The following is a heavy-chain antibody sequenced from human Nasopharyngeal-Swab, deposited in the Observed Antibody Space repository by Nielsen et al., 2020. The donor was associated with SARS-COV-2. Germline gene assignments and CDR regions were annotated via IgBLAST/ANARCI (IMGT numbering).Heavy chain of an antibody. V-gene: IGHV1-24*01. CDR3: ATGQQWLVQWFDP. CDR2: FDPEDGET. D-gene: IGHD6-19*01. Sequence: ASVKVSCKASGYTFTGYYMHWLRQAPGKGLEWMGGFDPEDGETIYAQKFQGRVTMTEDTSTDTAYMELSSLRSEDTAVYYCATGQQWLVQWFDPWGQGTLVTVSS. CDR1: GYTFTGYY. J-gene: IGHJ5*02.